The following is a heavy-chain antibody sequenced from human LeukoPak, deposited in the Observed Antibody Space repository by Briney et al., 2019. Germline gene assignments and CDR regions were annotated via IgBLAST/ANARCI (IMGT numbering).Heavy chain of an antibody. Sequence: GGSLRLSCAASGFTFSSYSMNWVRQAPGKGLEWVSSISSSSSYIYYADSVKGRFTISRDNAKNSLYLQMNSLRAEDTAVYYCARVGADYGDYWVSYYYYYMDVWGKGTTVTVSS. V-gene: IGHV3-21*01. CDR3: ARVGADYGDYWVSYYYYYMDV. J-gene: IGHJ6*03. CDR2: ISSSSSYI. D-gene: IGHD4-17*01. CDR1: GFTFSSYS.